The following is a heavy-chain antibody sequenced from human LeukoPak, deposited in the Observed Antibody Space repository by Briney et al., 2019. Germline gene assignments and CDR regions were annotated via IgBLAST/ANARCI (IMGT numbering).Heavy chain of an antibody. CDR1: GGSISSYY. CDR2: IYYSGST. V-gene: IGHV4-59*01. CDR3: ARVRADYDFWSGYPHYFDY. J-gene: IGHJ4*02. Sequence: PSETLSLTCTVSGGSISSYYWSWIRQPPGKGLEWIGYIYYSGSTNYNPSLKSRVTISVDTSKNQFSLKLSSVTAADTAVYYCARVRADYDFWSGYPHYFDYWDQGTLVTVSS. D-gene: IGHD3-3*01.